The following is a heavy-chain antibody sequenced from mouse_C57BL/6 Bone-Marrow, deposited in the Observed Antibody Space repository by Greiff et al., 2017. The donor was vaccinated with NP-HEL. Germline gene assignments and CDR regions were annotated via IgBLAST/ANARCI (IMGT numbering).Heavy chain of an antibody. Sequence: EVKLMESGGDLVKPGGSLKLSCAASGFTFSSYGMSWVRQTPDKRLEWVATISSGGSYTYYPDSVKGRFTISRDNAKNTLYLQRSSLKSEDTAMYYCARHRVAGNYYAMDYWGQGTSVTVSS. J-gene: IGHJ4*01. CDR2: ISSGGSYT. D-gene: IGHD1-1*01. CDR1: GFTFSSYG. V-gene: IGHV5-6*01. CDR3: ARHRVAGNYYAMDY.